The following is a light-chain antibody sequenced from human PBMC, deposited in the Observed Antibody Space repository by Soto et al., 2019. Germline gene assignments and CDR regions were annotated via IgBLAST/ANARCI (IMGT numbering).Light chain of an antibody. J-gene: IGKJ5*01. CDR3: QQYYSYPSIT. Sequence: AIRMTQSPSSFSASTGDRVTITCRASQGISSYLAWYQQKPGKAPKLLIYAASTLQSGVPSRFSGSGSGTDFTLTISCLQSEDFATYYCQQYYSYPSITFGQGTRLEI. CDR1: QGISSY. CDR2: AAS. V-gene: IGKV1-8*01.